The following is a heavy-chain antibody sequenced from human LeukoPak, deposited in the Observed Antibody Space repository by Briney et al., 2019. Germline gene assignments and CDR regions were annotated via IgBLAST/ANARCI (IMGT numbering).Heavy chain of an antibody. J-gene: IGHJ4*02. CDR1: GFTFSNYG. D-gene: IGHD4-17*01. V-gene: IGHV3-33*01. CDR3: ARVLFSDYGDYMMAY. CDR2: IWSDGSDK. Sequence: SLRLSCAASGFTFSNYGMHWVRQAPGKGLEWVAVIWSDGSDKYHADSVRGRFTISRDNSKNTLFLQMNGLGAEDTAMYYCARVLFSDYGDYMMAYWGQGTLVTVSS.